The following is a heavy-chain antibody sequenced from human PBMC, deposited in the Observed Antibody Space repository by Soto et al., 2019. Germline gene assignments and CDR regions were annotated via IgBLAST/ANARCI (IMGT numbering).Heavy chain of an antibody. J-gene: IGHJ4*02. Sequence: GGSLRLSCAASGFTFSSYAMSWVRQAPGKGLEWVSGISDSGGSTLYADSVKGRFTISRDNAKNTVYLQMSDLRVEDTAMYYCEVRPGYSTGGDYWGRGTLVTVSS. V-gene: IGHV3-23*01. CDR1: GFTFSSYA. CDR2: ISDSGGST. D-gene: IGHD2-15*01. CDR3: EVRPGYSTGGDY.